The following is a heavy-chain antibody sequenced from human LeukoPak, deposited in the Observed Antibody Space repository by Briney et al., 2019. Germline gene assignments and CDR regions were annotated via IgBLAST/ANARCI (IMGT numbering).Heavy chain of an antibody. CDR2: IRHDGNDK. Sequence: GGSLRLSCVASGFTFTSYGMHWVRQAPGKGLEWVALIRHDGNDKYYAETVKGRFTISRDNAKNSLFLQMNSLRADDTAVYYCARTERPVRYETILSHMDVWGKGTTVTVSS. CDR1: GFTFTSYG. CDR3: ARTERPVRYETILSHMDV. V-gene: IGHV3-30*12. D-gene: IGHD2-15*01. J-gene: IGHJ6*03.